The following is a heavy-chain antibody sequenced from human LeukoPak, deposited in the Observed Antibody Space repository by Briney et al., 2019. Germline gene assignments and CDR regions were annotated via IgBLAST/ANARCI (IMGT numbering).Heavy chain of an antibody. J-gene: IGHJ2*01. CDR2: INPNSGGT. CDR1: GYTFTGYY. V-gene: IGHV1-2*02. CDR3: ARGRIAVAGTGRPRWYFDL. Sequence: ASVKVSCKASGYTFTGYYMHWVRQAPGQGLEWMGWINPNSGGTNYAQKFQGRVTITTDESTSTAYMELSSLRSEDTAVYYCARGRIAVAGTGRPRWYFDLWGRGTLVTVSS. D-gene: IGHD6-19*01.